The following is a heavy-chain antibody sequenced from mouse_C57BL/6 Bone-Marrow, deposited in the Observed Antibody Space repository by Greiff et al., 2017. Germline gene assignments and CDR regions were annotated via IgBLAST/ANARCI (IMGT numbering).Heavy chain of an antibody. Sequence: VQLQESGPELVKPGASVKISCKASGYAFSSSWMNWVKQRPGKGLEWIGRIYPGDGDTNYNGKFKGKATLTAEKSSSTAYMQLSSLTSEDSAVYFCARWGYFDVWGTGTTVTVSS. CDR1: GYAFSSSW. J-gene: IGHJ1*03. CDR2: IYPGDGDT. V-gene: IGHV1-82*01. CDR3: ARWGYFDV.